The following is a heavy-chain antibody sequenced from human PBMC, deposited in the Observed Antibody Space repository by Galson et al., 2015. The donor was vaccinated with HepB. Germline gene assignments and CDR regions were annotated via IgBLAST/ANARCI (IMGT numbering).Heavy chain of an antibody. J-gene: IGHJ4*02. V-gene: IGHV3-11*06. D-gene: IGHD3-10*01. Sequence: SLRLSCAASGFTFSDYYMSWIRQAPGKGLEWVSYISSSSSYTNYADSVKGRFTISRDNAKNSLYLQMNSLRAEDTAVYYCARGEYYYGSGSPPPDYWGQGTLVTVSS. CDR1: GFTFSDYY. CDR3: ARGEYYYGSGSPPPDY. CDR2: ISSSSSYT.